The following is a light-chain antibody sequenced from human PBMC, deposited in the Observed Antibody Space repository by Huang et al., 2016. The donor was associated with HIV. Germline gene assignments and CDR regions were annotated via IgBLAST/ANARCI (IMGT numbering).Light chain of an antibody. CDR1: QSVSSN. Sequence: EIVMTQSPATLSVSPGERATLSCRASQSVSSNLAWYQPKPGQAPRLLIYGASTRATGITARYNGSGSGTEFTLTISSLQSEDFAVYYCQQYNNWPPATFGPGTKVDIK. V-gene: IGKV3-15*01. CDR2: GAS. J-gene: IGKJ3*01. CDR3: QQYNNWPPAT.